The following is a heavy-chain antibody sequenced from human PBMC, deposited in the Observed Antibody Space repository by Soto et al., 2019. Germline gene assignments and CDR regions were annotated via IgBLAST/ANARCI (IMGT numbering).Heavy chain of an antibody. D-gene: IGHD3-10*01. CDR3: SRRYSFGSGKYGADV. CDR1: GGSISSSKNY. CDR2: ISYSGST. V-gene: IGHV4-39*01. Sequence: SETLSLTCTVSGGSISSSKNYWGWIRQPPGKGLEWIGTISYSGSTYYNPSLNGRVIISADTSKNQFSLKLSSLTAADTAVYYCSRRYSFGSGKYGADVWGQGTMVTVSS. J-gene: IGHJ6*02.